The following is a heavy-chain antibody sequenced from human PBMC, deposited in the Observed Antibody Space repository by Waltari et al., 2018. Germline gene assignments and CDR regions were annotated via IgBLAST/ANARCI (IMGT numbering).Heavy chain of an antibody. Sequence: QVQLVQSGAEVKKPGASVKVSCKASGYTFTSYDINWVRQATGQGLEWMGWINPNSGNTGYAQKFQGRVTMTRNTSISTAYMELSSLRSEDTAVYYCARTGYSSSWYIDYYYYGMDVWGQGTTVTVSS. CDR2: INPNSGNT. CDR1: GYTFTSYD. J-gene: IGHJ6*02. CDR3: ARTGYSSSWYIDYYYYGMDV. D-gene: IGHD6-13*01. V-gene: IGHV1-8*01.